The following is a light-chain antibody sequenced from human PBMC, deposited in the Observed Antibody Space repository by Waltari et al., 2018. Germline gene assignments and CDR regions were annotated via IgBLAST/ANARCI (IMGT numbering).Light chain of an antibody. CDR2: GAS. CDR1: QSVSSN. CDR3: QQLSTYPLN. Sequence: EIVMTQSPATLSVSPGERATLSCRASQSVSSNLAWYQQKPGQAPRLLIDGASTRATGIPARFSGSGSGTEFTLTISSLQSEDFAVYYCQQLSTYPLNFGGGTKVE. J-gene: IGKJ4*01. V-gene: IGKV3-15*01.